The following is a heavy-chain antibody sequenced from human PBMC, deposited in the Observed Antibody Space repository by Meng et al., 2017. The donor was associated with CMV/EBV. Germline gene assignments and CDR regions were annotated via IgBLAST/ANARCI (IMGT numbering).Heavy chain of an antibody. CDR1: QFTFRTYA. Sequence: GGSLRLSCVSSQFTFRTYAMHWVRQAPGKGLEWVAFIRSDGSNKYYLESVKGRFTISRDNSKNTLYLEMNSLRAEDTAVYYCAREGGTPAAPELYYYYGMDVWGQGTTVTVSS. D-gene: IGHD2-2*01. CDR3: AREGGTPAAPELYYYYGMDV. J-gene: IGHJ6*02. V-gene: IGHV3-30*02. CDR2: IRSDGSNK.